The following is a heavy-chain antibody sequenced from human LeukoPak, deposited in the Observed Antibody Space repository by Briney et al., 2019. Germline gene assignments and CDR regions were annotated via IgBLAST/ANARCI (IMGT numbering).Heavy chain of an antibody. D-gene: IGHD3-9*01. CDR1: GGSVSSTEFY. CDR2: IYYTGST. Sequence: SETLSLTCTVSGGSVSSTEFYWGWNPPPPGKGLQWIGNIYYTGSTYYNPSLNSRVTMSVDTSQNRFSLKMTSVTAADTAVYYCARLSKGRYFDYIFDYWGQGTLVTVSS. J-gene: IGHJ4*02. CDR3: ARLSKGRYFDYIFDY. V-gene: IGHV4-39*01.